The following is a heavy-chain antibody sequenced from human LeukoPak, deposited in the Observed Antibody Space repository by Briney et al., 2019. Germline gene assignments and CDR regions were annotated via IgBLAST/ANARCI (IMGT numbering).Heavy chain of an antibody. J-gene: IGHJ3*02. Sequence: QAGGSLRLSCAASGFTFSNYGMHWVRQAPGKGLDWVAAISFDGNSKYYADSVKGRFTISRDNSKNTLYLQMNSLRAEDTAVYYCAKPPDRAAGNAFDIWGQGTMVTVSS. V-gene: IGHV3-30*18. D-gene: IGHD6-13*01. CDR3: AKPPDRAAGNAFDI. CDR1: GFTFSNYG. CDR2: ISFDGNSK.